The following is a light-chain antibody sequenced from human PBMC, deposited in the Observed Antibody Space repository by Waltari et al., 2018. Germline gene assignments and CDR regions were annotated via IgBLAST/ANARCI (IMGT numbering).Light chain of an antibody. CDR2: STY. CDR3: QQYDGIVVT. V-gene: IGKV3-20*01. Sequence: EIVLTQSPGTLSLSPGDRATLSCRASQTVSTIALSWYQQKPGQAPRVLIYSTYNRATGIPDRFSGSGSVTDFTLTIYRLAPEDFAMYYCQQYDGIVVTFGGGTKVEI. J-gene: IGKJ4*01. CDR1: QTVSTIA.